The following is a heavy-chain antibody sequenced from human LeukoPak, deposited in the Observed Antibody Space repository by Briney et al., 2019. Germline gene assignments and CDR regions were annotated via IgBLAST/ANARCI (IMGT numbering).Heavy chain of an antibody. CDR2: IWHDGSYK. CDR1: GFIFSSFG. D-gene: IGHD3-22*01. V-gene: IGHV3-33*01. Sequence: GGSPRLSCAASGFIFSSFGMHWVRQAPGKGLEWVAVIWHDGSYKYYLDSVKGRFTISRDNAKNTLYLQMNNLRVEDTAVYYCARVGDYENSGSQPFDYWGQGTLVTVSS. CDR3: ARVGDYENSGSQPFDY. J-gene: IGHJ4*02.